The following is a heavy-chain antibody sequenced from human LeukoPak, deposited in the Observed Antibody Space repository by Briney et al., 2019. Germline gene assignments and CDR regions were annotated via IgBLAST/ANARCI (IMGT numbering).Heavy chain of an antibody. CDR1: GYTFANYG. Sequence: ASVKVSCKASGYTFANYGITWVRQAPGQGLEWMGWISAYHGITNYAQKLQGRVTMTTVTSTSTAYMELRSLRSDDTAVFYCARDLALYCSTTSCQDAFDIWGQGTMVTVSS. J-gene: IGHJ3*02. CDR2: ISAYHGIT. D-gene: IGHD2-2*01. V-gene: IGHV1-18*01. CDR3: ARDLALYCSTTSCQDAFDI.